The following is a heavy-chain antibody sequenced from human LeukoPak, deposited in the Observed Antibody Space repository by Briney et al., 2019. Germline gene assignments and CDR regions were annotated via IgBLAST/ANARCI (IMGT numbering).Heavy chain of an antibody. CDR2: ISAYNGNT. D-gene: IGHD3-16*01. J-gene: IGHJ4*02. V-gene: IGHV1-18*01. CDR3: PRDLWDDY. Sequence: ASVTVSCKASGYTFTSYGISWVRQAPGQGLEWMGWISAYNGNTNYAQRVQGRVTMTTDTSTSTAYMELRSLRSDDTAVYYCPRDLWDDYWGQGTLVTVSS. CDR1: GYTFTSYG.